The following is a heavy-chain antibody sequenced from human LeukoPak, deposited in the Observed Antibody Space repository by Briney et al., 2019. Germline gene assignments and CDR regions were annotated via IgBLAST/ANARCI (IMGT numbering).Heavy chain of an antibody. CDR1: GFTFSSYA. Sequence: GRSLRLSCAASGFTFSSYAMSWVRQAPGKGLEWVSAISGSGGSTYYADSVKGRFTISRDNSKNTLYLQMNSLRAEDTAVYYCANAEDTAMAPLGYWGQGTLVTVSS. V-gene: IGHV3-23*01. CDR3: ANAEDTAMAPLGY. D-gene: IGHD5-18*01. J-gene: IGHJ4*02. CDR2: ISGSGGST.